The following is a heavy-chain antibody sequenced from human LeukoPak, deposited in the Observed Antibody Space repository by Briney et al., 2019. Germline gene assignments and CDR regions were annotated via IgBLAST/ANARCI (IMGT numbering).Heavy chain of an antibody. CDR2: IYTSGST. CDR3: ARHRGYSGYDPYFDY. V-gene: IGHV4-61*08. Sequence: SETLSLTCAVSGGSISSGGYSWSWIRQPPGKGLEWIGYIYTSGSTNYNPSLKSRVTISVDTSKNQFSLKLSSVTAADTAVYYCARHRGYSGYDPYFDYWGQGTLVTVSS. CDR1: GGSISSGGYS. J-gene: IGHJ4*02. D-gene: IGHD5-12*01.